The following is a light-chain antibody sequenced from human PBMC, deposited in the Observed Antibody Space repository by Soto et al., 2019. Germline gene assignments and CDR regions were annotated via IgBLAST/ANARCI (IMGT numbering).Light chain of an antibody. CDR2: KTS. V-gene: IGKV1-5*03. J-gene: IGKJ1*01. CDR1: QSICSW. Sequence: DIQMTQSPSTLSASVGDRVTITCRASQSICSWLAWYQQKPGKAPKLLIYKTSSLQSGVPSRFSGAESGTEFTLTISSLQPEDFATYFCQQYNSYPWTFGHGTKVEVK. CDR3: QQYNSYPWT.